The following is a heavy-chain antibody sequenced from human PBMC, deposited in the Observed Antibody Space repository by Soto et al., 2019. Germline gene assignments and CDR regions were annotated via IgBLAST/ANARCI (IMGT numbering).Heavy chain of an antibody. CDR3: ARDPGWNNWFDP. D-gene: IGHD6-19*01. V-gene: IGHV3-30-3*01. CDR2: ISYDGSNK. CDR1: GFTFSSYA. Sequence: QVQLVESGGGVVQPGRSLRLSCAASGFTFSSYAMHWVRQAPGKGLEWVAVISYDGSNKYYADSVKGRFTISRDNSKNTLYLQMNSLRAEDTAVYYCARDPGWNNWFDPWGQGTLVTVSS. J-gene: IGHJ5*02.